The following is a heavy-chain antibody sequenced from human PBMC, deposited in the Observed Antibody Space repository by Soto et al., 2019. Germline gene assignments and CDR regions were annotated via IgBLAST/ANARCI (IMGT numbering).Heavy chain of an antibody. CDR2: LSGSGTST. J-gene: IGHJ4*02. Sequence: GALRLSCAASGFTFSSYAMSWVRQAPGKGLEWVSTLSGSGTSTYYADSVKGRFTVSRDNSKSTLYLQMNSLRAEDTAIYYCAKADLGYNILTGYFLDYFDYWGQGTLVTVSS. CDR3: AKADLGYNILTGYFLDYFDY. CDR1: GFTFSSYA. D-gene: IGHD3-9*01. V-gene: IGHV3-23*01.